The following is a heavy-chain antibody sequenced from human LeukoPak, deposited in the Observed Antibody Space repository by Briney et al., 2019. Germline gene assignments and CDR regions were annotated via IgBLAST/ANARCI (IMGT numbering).Heavy chain of an antibody. J-gene: IGHJ4*02. V-gene: IGHV3-30*18. CDR2: ISYDGSNK. CDR1: GFTFSSYG. CDR3: AKDQLWDGSSCPTN. Sequence: GRSLRLSCAASGFTFSSYGMHWVRQAPGKGLEWVAVISYDGSNKYYADSVKGRFTISRDNSKNTLYLQMNSLRAEDTAVYYCAKDQLWDGSSCPTNWGQGTLVTVSS. D-gene: IGHD6-13*01.